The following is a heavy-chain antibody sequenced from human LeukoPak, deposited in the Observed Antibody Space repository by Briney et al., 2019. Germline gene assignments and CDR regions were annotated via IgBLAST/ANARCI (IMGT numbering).Heavy chain of an antibody. D-gene: IGHD3-22*01. CDR1: GGSFSGYY. CDR3: ARDRIVVVRDAFDI. V-gene: IGHV4-34*01. CDR2: INHSGST. J-gene: IGHJ3*02. Sequence: SETLSLTCAVYGGSFSGYYWSWIRQPPGKGLEWIGEINHSGSTNYNPSLKSRVTISVDTSKNQFSLKLSSVTGADTAVYYCARDRIVVVRDAFDIWGQGTMVTVSS.